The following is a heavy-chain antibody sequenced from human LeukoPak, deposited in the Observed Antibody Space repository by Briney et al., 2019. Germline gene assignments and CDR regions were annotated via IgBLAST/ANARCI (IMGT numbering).Heavy chain of an antibody. CDR1: GGSISSYY. J-gene: IGHJ4*02. Sequence: NSSETLSLTCTVSGGSISSYYWSWIRQPPGKGLEWIGYIYYSGSTNYNPSLKSRVTISVDTSKNQFSLKLSSVTAADTAVYYCARFRASGWYPLDYWGQGTLVTVSS. V-gene: IGHV4-59*01. CDR3: ARFRASGWYPLDY. CDR2: IYYSGST. D-gene: IGHD6-19*01.